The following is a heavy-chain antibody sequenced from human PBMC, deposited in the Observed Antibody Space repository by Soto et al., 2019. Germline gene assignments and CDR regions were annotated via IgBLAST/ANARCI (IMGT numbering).Heavy chain of an antibody. J-gene: IGHJ4*02. V-gene: IGHV3-23*01. D-gene: IGHD1-26*01. CDR2: ISGSGGST. Sequence: EVQLLESGGGLVQPGGSLRLSCAASGFTFSSYAMSWVRQAPGKGLEWVSAISGSGGSTYYADSVKGRFTISRDNSKNTLYLQMNSVRDEDTAVYYCAKASSNSGSHLFSDWGQGTLVTVSS. CDR3: AKASSNSGSHLFSD. CDR1: GFTFSSYA.